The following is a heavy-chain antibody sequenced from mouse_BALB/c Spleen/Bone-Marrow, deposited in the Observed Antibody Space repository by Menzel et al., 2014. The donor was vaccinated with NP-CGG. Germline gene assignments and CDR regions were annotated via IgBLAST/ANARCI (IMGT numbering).Heavy chain of an antibody. V-gene: IGHV5-6-3*01. D-gene: IGHD2-3*01. CDR1: GFTFSSYG. Sequence: EAQGVESGGGLVHPGGSLILSCAASGFTFSSYGMSWVRQTPDKRLELVATINSNGGSTYYPDSVKGRCTISRDNAKNTLYMQMSSLKSGSTAMYYCARVYDCDFWSQGTTLAISS. CDR3: ARVYDCDF. CDR2: INSNGGST. J-gene: IGHJ2*01.